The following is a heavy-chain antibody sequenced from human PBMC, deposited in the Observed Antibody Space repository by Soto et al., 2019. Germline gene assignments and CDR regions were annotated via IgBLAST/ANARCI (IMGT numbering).Heavy chain of an antibody. CDR1: GFTFSSYS. CDR2: ISSSSSYI. V-gene: IGHV3-21*01. CDR3: ARPWGHYYYYYYMDV. D-gene: IGHD7-27*01. Sequence: EVQLVESGGGLVKPGGSLRLSCAASGFTFSSYSMNWVLQAPGKGLEWVSSISSSSSYIYYADSVKGRFTISRDNARNSLSLQMNSLRAEDTAVYYCARPWGHYYYYYYMDVWGKGTTVTVSS. J-gene: IGHJ6*03.